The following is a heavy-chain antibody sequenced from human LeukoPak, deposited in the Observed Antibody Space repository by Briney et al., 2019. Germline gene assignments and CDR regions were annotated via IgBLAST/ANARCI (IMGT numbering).Heavy chain of an antibody. Sequence: ASVKVSCKASGFTLTEYYIHWVRQAPGQGLEWRAWINPNTGGVNYGKKFQGRVTVTRDTSISAAYMELTRLRSDDTAIYYCARDRCRFSTDYAFDIWGQGTMVTVSS. CDR2: INPNTGGV. CDR1: GFTLTEYY. CDR3: ARDRCRFSTDYAFDI. D-gene: IGHD2/OR15-2a*01. J-gene: IGHJ3*02. V-gene: IGHV1-2*02.